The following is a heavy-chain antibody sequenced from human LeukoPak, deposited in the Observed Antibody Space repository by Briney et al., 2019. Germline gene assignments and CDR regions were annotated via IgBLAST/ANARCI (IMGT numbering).Heavy chain of an antibody. CDR3: ARDGRLGASDY. J-gene: IGHJ4*02. D-gene: IGHD1-26*01. V-gene: IGHV1-69*05. CDR2: IIPIFGVA. Sequence: AVKVSCEAYGGTFSSYAISWVGQAPGQGRGWMGGIIPIFGVANYVQTLRRRVTTTTDESTSTAYMELSSLRSEDTAVCYCARDGRLGASDYWGQGTLVTVSS. CDR1: GGTFSSYA.